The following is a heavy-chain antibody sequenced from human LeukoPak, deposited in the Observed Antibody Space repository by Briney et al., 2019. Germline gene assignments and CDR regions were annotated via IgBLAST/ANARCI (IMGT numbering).Heavy chain of an antibody. J-gene: IGHJ4*02. CDR1: GFTLSSHS. CDR2: ISRSSSYI. D-gene: IGHD3-22*01. V-gene: IGHV3-21*01. CDR3: ARDLYDSGAYSSPIDH. Sequence: GGSLRLSCAAYGFTLSSHSMNWVRQAPGKGLEWVSSISRSSSYIHSADSVKGRFPISRDNAKNSLYLQMNSLRAEDTAVYYCARDLYDSGAYSSPIDHWGQGTLVTVSS.